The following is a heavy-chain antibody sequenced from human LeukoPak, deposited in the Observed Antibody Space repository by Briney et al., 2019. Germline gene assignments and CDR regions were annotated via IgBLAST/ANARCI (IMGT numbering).Heavy chain of an antibody. J-gene: IGHJ4*02. Sequence: GGSLRLSCAASGFIFSSYGMHWVRQAPGKGLEWVAFIRYDGSDKYHADSVKGRFTISRDNSRNTLYLQMNSLRVEDTAVYYCAKATGQLDYWGQGTLVTVSS. V-gene: IGHV3-30*02. CDR1: GFIFSSYG. D-gene: IGHD3-10*01. CDR2: IRYDGSDK. CDR3: AKATGQLDY.